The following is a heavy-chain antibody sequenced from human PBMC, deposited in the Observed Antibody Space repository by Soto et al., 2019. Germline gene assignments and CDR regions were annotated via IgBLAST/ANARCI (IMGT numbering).Heavy chain of an antibody. CDR3: AKATHVLQFLGRLGFDY. Sequence: GGSLRLSCAASGFTFSSYGMHWVRQAPGKGLEWVAVISYDGSNKYYADSVKGRFTISRDNSKNTLYLQMNSLRAEDTAVYYCAKATHVLQFLGRLGFDYWGRGTRVT. J-gene: IGHJ4*02. D-gene: IGHD3-3*01. V-gene: IGHV3-30*18. CDR1: GFTFSSYG. CDR2: ISYDGSNK.